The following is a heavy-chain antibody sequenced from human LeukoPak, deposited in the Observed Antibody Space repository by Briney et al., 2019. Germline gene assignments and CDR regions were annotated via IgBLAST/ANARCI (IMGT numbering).Heavy chain of an antibody. CDR1: GFSFSSYW. CDR2: INQDGSEK. Sequence: GGSLRLSCSASGFSFSSYWMSWVRQVPGKGLEWVANINQDGSEKYYVDSVKGRFTISRDNTKTSLFLQMNSLRAEDTAVYYCAKEYSSGWYYFDYWGQGTLVTVSS. V-gene: IGHV3-7*01. D-gene: IGHD6-19*01. CDR3: AKEYSSGWYYFDY. J-gene: IGHJ4*02.